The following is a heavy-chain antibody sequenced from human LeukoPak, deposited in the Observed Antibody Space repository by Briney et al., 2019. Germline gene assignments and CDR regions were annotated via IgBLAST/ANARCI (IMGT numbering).Heavy chain of an antibody. CDR3: ARDPGCSSTSCYSYFDY. CDR2: IYYSGST. D-gene: IGHD2-2*01. CDR1: GGSISSSTYY. V-gene: IGHV4-39*07. Sequence: SETLSLTCTVSGGSISSSTYYWGWVRQPPGKGLEWIGSIYYSGSTYYNPSLKSRVTISVDTSKNQFSLKLSSVTAADTAVYYCARDPGCSSTSCYSYFDYWGQGTLVTVSS. J-gene: IGHJ4*02.